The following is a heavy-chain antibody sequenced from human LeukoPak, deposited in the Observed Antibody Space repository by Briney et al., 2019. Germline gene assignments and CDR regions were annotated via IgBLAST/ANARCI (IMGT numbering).Heavy chain of an antibody. CDR2: INAYNGNT. CDR3: AITLDADYSSSSWFDP. Sequence: ASVKVSCKASGYTFTSYGISWVRQAPGQGLEWMGWINAYNGNTNYAQKLQGRVTMTTDTSTSTAYMELRSLRSDDTAVYYCAITLDADYSSSSWFDPWGQGTLVTVSS. CDR1: GYTFTSYG. V-gene: IGHV1-18*01. J-gene: IGHJ5*02. D-gene: IGHD6-6*01.